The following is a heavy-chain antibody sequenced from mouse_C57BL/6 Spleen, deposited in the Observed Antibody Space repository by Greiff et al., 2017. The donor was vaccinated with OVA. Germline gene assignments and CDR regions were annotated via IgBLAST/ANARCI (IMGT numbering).Heavy chain of an antibody. D-gene: IGHD1-1*01. CDR2: IGPGSGST. J-gene: IGHJ1*03. CDR3: AREGPYYYGSSYLWYVDV. CDR1: GYTFTDYY. Sequence: QVQLQQSGAELVKPGASVKISCKASGYTFTDYYINWVKQRPGQGLEWIGKIGPGSGSTYYNEKFKGKATLTADKSSSTAYMQLSSLTSEDSAVYFCAREGPYYYGSSYLWYVDVWGTGTTVTVSS. V-gene: IGHV1-77*01.